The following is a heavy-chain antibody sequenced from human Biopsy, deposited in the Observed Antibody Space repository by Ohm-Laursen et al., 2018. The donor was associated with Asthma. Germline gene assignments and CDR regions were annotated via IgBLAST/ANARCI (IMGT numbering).Heavy chain of an antibody. CDR1: GFTFRSYA. V-gene: IGHV3-30-3*01. CDR3: ARDVMEWYLPAFDF. Sequence: SLRLSCAASGFTFRSYAMHWVRQAPGKGLEWVAVGGSYYDGGLKYYADSVNGRFTVSRDDSKNTLYLQMNSLRPDDTAVYYCARDVMEWYLPAFDFWGQGTTVAVSA. D-gene: IGHD3-3*01. CDR2: GGSYYDGGLK. J-gene: IGHJ4*01.